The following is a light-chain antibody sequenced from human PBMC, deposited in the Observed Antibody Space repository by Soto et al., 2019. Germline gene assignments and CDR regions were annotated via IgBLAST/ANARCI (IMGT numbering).Light chain of an antibody. V-gene: IGKV3-15*01. CDR3: QQYNNWPPRPT. J-gene: IGKJ1*01. Sequence: EKMIAPSPAPLFVSPGGRAPPSCTGRQSVSSNLAWYQQKPGQAPRLLIYGASTRATGIPARFSGSGSGTEFTLTISSLQSEDFAVYYCQQYNNWPPRPTFGQGTKVDIK. CDR1: QSVSSN. CDR2: GAS.